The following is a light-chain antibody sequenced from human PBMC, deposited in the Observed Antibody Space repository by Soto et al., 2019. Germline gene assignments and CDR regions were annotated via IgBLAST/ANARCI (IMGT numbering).Light chain of an antibody. CDR3: QQYYSTPRT. V-gene: IGKV4-1*01. CDR2: WAS. Sequence: DIVMTQSPDSLAVSLGERATINCKSSQSVLYSSNNKNYLAWYQQKPGQPPKLXIYWASTRESGVPDRFSGSGSGTDFTLTISSLQAEDVAVYYCQQYYSTPRTFGQGTKVDI. CDR1: QSVLYSSNNKNY. J-gene: IGKJ1*01.